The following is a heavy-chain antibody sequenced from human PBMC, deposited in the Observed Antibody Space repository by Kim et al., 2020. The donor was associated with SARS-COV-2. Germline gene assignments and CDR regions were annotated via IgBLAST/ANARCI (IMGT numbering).Heavy chain of an antibody. CDR1: GFTFDDYA. V-gene: IGHV3-9*01. Sequence: GGSLRLSCAASGFTFDDYAMHWVRQAPGKGLEWVSGVSWNGGSIAYADSVKGRFTISRDNAKNSLYLQMNSLRAEYTALYYCAKDKGEGYYGSGSCFDYWGQGTLVRVSS. CDR3: AKDKGEGYYGSGSCFDY. J-gene: IGHJ4*02. D-gene: IGHD3-10*01. CDR2: VSWNGGSI.